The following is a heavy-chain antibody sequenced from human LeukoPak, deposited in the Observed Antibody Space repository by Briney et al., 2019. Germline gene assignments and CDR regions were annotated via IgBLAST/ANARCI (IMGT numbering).Heavy chain of an antibody. D-gene: IGHD3-16*02. CDR1: GFTFSSYA. J-gene: IGHJ6*02. V-gene: IGHV3-23*01. Sequence: GGSLRLSCAASGFTFSSYAMSWVRQAPGKGLEWVSGITGSGHSTYYAESVKGRFTISRDLSKNTLFLQMNSLRAEDTAVYFCARGIQLSSYYYYGVDVWGRGTTVTVSS. CDR3: ARGIQLSSYYYYGVDV. CDR2: ITGSGHST.